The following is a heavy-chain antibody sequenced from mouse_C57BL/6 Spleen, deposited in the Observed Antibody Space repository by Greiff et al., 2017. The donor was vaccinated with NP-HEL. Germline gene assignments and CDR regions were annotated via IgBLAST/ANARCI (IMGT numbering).Heavy chain of an antibody. CDR3: ASYGSSYEAMDY. CDR2: IDPSDSYT. J-gene: IGHJ4*01. CDR1: GYTFTSYW. D-gene: IGHD1-1*01. V-gene: IGHV1-50*01. Sequence: QVQLQQPGAELVKPGASVKLSCKASGYTFTSYWMQWVKQRPGQGLEWIGEIDPSDSYTNYNQKFKGKATLTVDTSSSTAYMQLSSLTSEDSAVYYCASYGSSYEAMDYWGQGTSVTVSS.